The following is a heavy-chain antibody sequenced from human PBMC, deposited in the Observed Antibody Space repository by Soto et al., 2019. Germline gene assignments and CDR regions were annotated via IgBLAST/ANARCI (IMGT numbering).Heavy chain of an antibody. Sequence: QVQLVQSGAEVKKPGSSVKVSCKASGGTFSSYAISWVRQAPGQGLEWMGGIIPIFGTANYAQKFQGRVTITEDESTRTAYRELSSLRSEDTAVYYWAGSQVEPTAITSSYCGRAVWGKGTTVTVSS. V-gene: IGHV1-69*01. CDR2: IIPIFGTA. CDR1: GGTFSSYA. D-gene: IGHD1-1*01. CDR3: AGSQVEPTAITSSYCGRAV. J-gene: IGHJ6*04.